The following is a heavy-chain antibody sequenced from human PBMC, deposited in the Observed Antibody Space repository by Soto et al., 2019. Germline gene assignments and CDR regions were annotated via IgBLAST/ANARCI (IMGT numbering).Heavy chain of an antibody. J-gene: IGHJ4*02. V-gene: IGHV3-23*01. Sequence: PGGSLRLSSAASGFTFSSYAMSWVRQSPGRGLEWVSIISGNGGSTYYAASVKGRFTISRDNTKNTLYLQMDSLTAEDTAVYYCAKGSEFSNSYTLDFDFWGQGALVTVSS. CDR1: GFTFSSYA. D-gene: IGHD6-6*01. CDR3: AKGSEFSNSYTLDFDF. CDR2: ISGNGGST.